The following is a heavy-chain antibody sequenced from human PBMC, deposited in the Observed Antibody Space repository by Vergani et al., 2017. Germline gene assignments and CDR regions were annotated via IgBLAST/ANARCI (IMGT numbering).Heavy chain of an antibody. J-gene: IGHJ4*02. D-gene: IGHD3-22*01. CDR3: ARLXGRDSSGSKYFDY. CDR2: IHPADSDT. Sequence: EVQLVQSGAEVTKPGESLKISCQISGYSFTNYWIGWVRQMPGKGLEWMGIIHPADSDTRYSPSFQGQVTISVDKSISTAYLQRSSLRASDSAMYYCARLXGRDSSGSKYFDYWGQGTLVTVSS. V-gene: IGHV5-51*01. CDR1: GYSFTNYW.